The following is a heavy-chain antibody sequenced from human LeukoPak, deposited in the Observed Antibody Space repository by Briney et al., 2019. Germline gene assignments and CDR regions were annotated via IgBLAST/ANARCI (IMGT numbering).Heavy chain of an antibody. CDR1: GGTFSSYA. Sequence: SVKVSCKASGGTFSSYAISWVRQAPGQGLEWMGGIIPIFGTANYAQKFQGRVTITADKSTSTAYMELSSLRSEDTAVYYCARDGGTHYGYVDYYYYMDVWGKGTTVTISS. CDR3: ARDGGTHYGYVDYYYYMDV. CDR2: IIPIFGTA. V-gene: IGHV1-69*06. D-gene: IGHD5-18*01. J-gene: IGHJ6*03.